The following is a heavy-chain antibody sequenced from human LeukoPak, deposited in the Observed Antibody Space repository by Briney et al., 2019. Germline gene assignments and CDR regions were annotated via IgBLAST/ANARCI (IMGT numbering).Heavy chain of an antibody. CDR2: INPGPGST. CDR3: ARDPIASILGKPEGLDY. J-gene: IGHJ4*02. V-gene: IGHV1-46*01. CDR1: VYTFTNYY. Sequence: ASVRVSCKTSVYTFTNYYIHCVRHAPGQGLEWMGIINPGPGSTNYAQKFRGRVAMTRDTSTTTVYMDLSSLRSDDTAVYYCARDPIASILGKPEGLDYWGQGTLVTVSS. D-gene: IGHD1-26*01.